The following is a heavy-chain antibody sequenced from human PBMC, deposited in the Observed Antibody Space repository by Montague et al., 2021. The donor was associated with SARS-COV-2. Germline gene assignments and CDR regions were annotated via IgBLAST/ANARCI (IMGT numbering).Heavy chain of an antibody. CDR2: VYTTGST. V-gene: IGHV4-61*02. J-gene: IGHJ4*02. Sequence: TLSLTCTVSGGSISSDSYYWSWIRQPARKGLEWIGRVYTTGSTNYNPSLKSRVTISGDTSRNQFSLRLTSVTAADTAMYYCARAVIYGGYAFAYFDFWGQGVLVTVSS. D-gene: IGHD5-12*01. CDR3: ARAVIYGGYAFAYFDF. CDR1: GGSISSDSYY.